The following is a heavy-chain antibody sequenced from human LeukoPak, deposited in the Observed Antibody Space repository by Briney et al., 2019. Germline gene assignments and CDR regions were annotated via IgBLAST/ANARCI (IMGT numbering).Heavy chain of an antibody. CDR3: TRHEARTRYYYYGMDV. V-gene: IGHV5-51*01. D-gene: IGHD1-1*01. Sequence: GESLKISCQGSGYNFASYWIGWVRQMPGKGLEWMGIIYPGDSDARYGPSFEGLVTISADKSISTAYLQWSSLKASDTAKYYCTRHEARTRYYYYGMDVWGQGTTVTVSS. CDR1: GYNFASYW. J-gene: IGHJ6*02. CDR2: IYPGDSDA.